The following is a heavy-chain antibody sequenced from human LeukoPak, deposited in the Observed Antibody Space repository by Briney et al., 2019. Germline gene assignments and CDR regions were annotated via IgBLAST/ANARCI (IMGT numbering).Heavy chain of an antibody. J-gene: IGHJ4*02. CDR1: GYTFTGYY. CDR3: ARDLGYDSSGIDY. CDR2: INPNSGGT. D-gene: IGHD3-22*01. Sequence: ASVKVSCKASGYTFTGYYMHWVRQAPGQGLEWMGWINPNSGGTNYAQKFQGRVTMTRDTSISTAYMELSRLRSDDTAVYYCARDLGYDSSGIDYWGQGTLVTVSS. V-gene: IGHV1-2*02.